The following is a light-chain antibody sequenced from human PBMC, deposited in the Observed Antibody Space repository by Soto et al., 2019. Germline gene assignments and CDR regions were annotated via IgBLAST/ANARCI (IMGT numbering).Light chain of an antibody. CDR1: GSDVGGYDY. V-gene: IGLV2-11*01. J-gene: IGLJ3*02. CDR2: DVN. Sequence: QSALTQPRSVSGSPGQSATISCTGTGSDVGGYDYVSWYQQHPGKAPKLIIYDVNKRPSGVPDRFSGSKSGNTASLTISGLQDGDEADYYCCSHAGTWVFGGGTKVTVL. CDR3: CSHAGTWV.